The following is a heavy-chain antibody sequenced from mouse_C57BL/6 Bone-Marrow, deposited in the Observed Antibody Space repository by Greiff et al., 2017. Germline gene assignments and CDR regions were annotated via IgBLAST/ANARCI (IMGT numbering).Heavy chain of an antibody. CDR3: ARPGSSYSDYAMDY. V-gene: IGHV1-81*01. Sequence: VQLVESGAELARPGASVKLSCKASGYTFTSYGISWVKQRTGQGLEWIGEIYPRSGNTYYNETFKGKATLTADKSSSTAYMELRSLTSEDSAFYFCARPGSSYSDYAMDYWGQGTSVTVSS. J-gene: IGHJ4*01. CDR2: IYPRSGNT. D-gene: IGHD1-1*01. CDR1: GYTFTSYG.